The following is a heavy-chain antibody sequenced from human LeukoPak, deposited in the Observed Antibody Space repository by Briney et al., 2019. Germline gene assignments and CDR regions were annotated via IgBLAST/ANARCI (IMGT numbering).Heavy chain of an antibody. CDR2: MTHDGSGK. Sequence: GGSLGLSCAASGFTVSSNCMSWVRQAPGKGPEWVASMTHDGSGKYYVDSVKGRFTISRDNAKNSLYLQMNSLRAEDTAVYYCARDFSLTRLERPFDYWGQGTLVTVSS. CDR3: ARDFSLTRLERPFDY. D-gene: IGHD1-1*01. V-gene: IGHV3-7*01. J-gene: IGHJ4*02. CDR1: GFTVSSNC.